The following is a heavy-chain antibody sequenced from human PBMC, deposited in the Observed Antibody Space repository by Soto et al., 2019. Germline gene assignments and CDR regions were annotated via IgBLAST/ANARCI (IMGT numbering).Heavy chain of an antibody. D-gene: IGHD3-10*01. J-gene: IGHJ6*02. CDR3: AREVWFGELQWLVDYYYYGMDV. CDR1: GFTFSSYA. V-gene: IGHV3-30-3*01. CDR2: ISYDGSNK. Sequence: QVQLVESGGGVVQPGRSLSLSCAASGFTFSSYAMHWVRQAPGKGLEWVAVISYDGSNKYYADSVKGRFTISRDNSKNTVYLPMNSLRAEDTAVYYCAREVWFGELQWLVDYYYYGMDVWGQGTTVTVSS.